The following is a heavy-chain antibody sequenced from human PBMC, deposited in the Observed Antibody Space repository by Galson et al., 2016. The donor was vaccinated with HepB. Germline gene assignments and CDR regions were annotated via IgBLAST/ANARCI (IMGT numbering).Heavy chain of an antibody. CDR2: IWHDGSKS. Sequence: SLRLSCAASGFTSSSYVMHWVRQAPGNGLEWVALIWHDGSKSYYVNSVKGRFTISRDNSRNTVYLQMNSLRVEDTAVYYCARDGIAAGATLFNHHLYYMDVWGKGTTVTVSS. J-gene: IGHJ6*03. V-gene: IGHV3-33*01. CDR1: GFTSSSYV. D-gene: IGHD6-13*01. CDR3: ARDGIAAGATLFNHHLYYMDV.